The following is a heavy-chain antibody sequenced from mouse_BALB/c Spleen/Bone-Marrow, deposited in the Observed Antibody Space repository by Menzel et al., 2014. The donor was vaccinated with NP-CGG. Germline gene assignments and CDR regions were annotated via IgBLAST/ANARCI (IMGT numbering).Heavy chain of an antibody. J-gene: IGHJ4*01. V-gene: IGHV1-77*01. D-gene: IGHD4-1*01. CDR3: ARSPNWDPYYAMDY. CDR1: GYTFTDYI. CDR2: IYPGSGSI. Sequence: VQVVESGPELVKPGASVKMSCKASGYTFTDYIINWVKQRTGQGLEWIGEIYPGSGSIYYNEKFKGKATLTADKSSNTAYMQFSSLTSEDSAVYFCARSPNWDPYYAMDYWGQGTSVTVSS.